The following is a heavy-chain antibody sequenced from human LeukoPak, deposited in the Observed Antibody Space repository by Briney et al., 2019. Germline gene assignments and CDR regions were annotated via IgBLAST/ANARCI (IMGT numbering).Heavy chain of an antibody. CDR1: GGSFSGYY. Sequence: SGTLSLTCAVYGGSFSGYYWTWIRQSPGKGLEWIEEINHGGSTNYNPSLKSRVTMSVDTSKNQFSLMLTSVTAADTAVYYCATSKPNGYDFGGQGTLVTVSS. D-gene: IGHD3/OR15-3a*01. CDR2: INHGGST. CDR3: ATSKPNGYDF. V-gene: IGHV4-34*01. J-gene: IGHJ4*02.